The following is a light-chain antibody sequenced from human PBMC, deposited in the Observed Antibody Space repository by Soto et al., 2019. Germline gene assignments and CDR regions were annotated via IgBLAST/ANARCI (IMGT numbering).Light chain of an antibody. Sequence: QSVLTQPSSASGTPGQRVIISCSGSSSNIGGNPVNWFQQLPGTAPKLLIYTKNQRPSGVPDRFSGSKSGTSASLAISGLQSDDEADYYCASWDDSLDGYVFGTGTKLTVL. CDR2: TKN. J-gene: IGLJ1*01. CDR1: SSNIGGNP. CDR3: ASWDDSLDGYV. V-gene: IGLV1-44*01.